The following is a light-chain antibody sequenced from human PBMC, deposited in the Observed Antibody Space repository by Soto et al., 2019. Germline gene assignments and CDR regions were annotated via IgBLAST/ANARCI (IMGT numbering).Light chain of an antibody. Sequence: EIVLTQSPATLSLSPGERATLSCWASQTVSSYLAWYQQKPGQAPRLLISDASNRATGIPARFSGSGSGTDFTLTISSLEPEDFAVYYCQQRSNWPYTFDQGTKLEIK. J-gene: IGKJ2*01. CDR1: QTVSSY. CDR2: DAS. V-gene: IGKV3-11*01. CDR3: QQRSNWPYT.